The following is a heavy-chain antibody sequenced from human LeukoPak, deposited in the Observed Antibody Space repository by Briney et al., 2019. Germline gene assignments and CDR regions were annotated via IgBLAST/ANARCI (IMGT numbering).Heavy chain of an antibody. CDR3: AKDRDRADRINL. D-gene: IGHD2/OR15-2a*01. CDR1: AYDFTGYY. J-gene: IGHJ4*02. Sequence: GASVKVSCKVVAYDFTGYYIHWVRQAPGQGPEWMGRLNPNTGHAVYAFKFQGRVTITRDTSSSTAYMEVTRLTSDDTALYYCAKDRDRADRINLWGQGTLVTVSS. CDR2: LNPNTGHA. V-gene: IGHV1-2*06.